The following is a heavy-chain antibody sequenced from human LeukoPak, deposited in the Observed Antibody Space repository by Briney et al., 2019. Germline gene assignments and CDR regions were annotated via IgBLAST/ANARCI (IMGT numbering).Heavy chain of an antibody. V-gene: IGHV3-23*01. CDR1: GFTFSSYA. D-gene: IGHD2-2*01. CDR2: ISGSSSTT. J-gene: IGHJ6*02. CDR3: AKGMEWVVVPAALDV. Sequence: GGSLRLSCAASGFTFSSYAMSWARQAPGKGLEWVSAISGSSSTTFYADSVKGRFTISRDNSMDTLFLQMNSLRAEDTAVYYCAKGMEWVVVPAALDVWGQGTTVTVSS.